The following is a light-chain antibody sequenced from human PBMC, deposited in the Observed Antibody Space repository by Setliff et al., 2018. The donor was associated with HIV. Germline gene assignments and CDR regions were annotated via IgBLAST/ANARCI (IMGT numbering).Light chain of an antibody. Sequence: QSVLAQPASVSGSPGQSITISCTGTSSDVGGYNYVSWYQHHPGKAPKLMIYDVNKRPSGVSNRFPGSKSGNTASLTISGLQAEDEADYYCSSYTTISTFVFGTGTKVTVL. J-gene: IGLJ1*01. CDR1: SSDVGGYNY. CDR2: DVN. CDR3: SSYTTISTFV. V-gene: IGLV2-14*03.